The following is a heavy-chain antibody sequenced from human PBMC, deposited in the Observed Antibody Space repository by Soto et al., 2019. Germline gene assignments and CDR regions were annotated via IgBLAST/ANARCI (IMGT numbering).Heavy chain of an antibody. V-gene: IGHV1-46*01. CDR2: INPSGGST. CDR3: ARENGGEYYYDSSGYPDLYFDY. CDR1: GYTFTSYY. D-gene: IGHD3-22*01. J-gene: IGHJ4*02. Sequence: ASVKVSCKASGYTFTSYYMHWVRRAPGQGLEWMGFINPSGGSTTYAQNFQGRVTMTRDTSTSTVYMELSSLRSEDTAVYYCARENGGEYYYDSSGYPDLYFDYWGQGTLVTVSS.